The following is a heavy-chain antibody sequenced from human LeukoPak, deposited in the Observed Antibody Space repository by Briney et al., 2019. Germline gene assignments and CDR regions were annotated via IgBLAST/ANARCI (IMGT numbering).Heavy chain of an antibody. J-gene: IGHJ4*02. V-gene: IGHV1-46*01. Sequence: ASMKVSCKAFRYTFTSYYMHLGREAPGQRLEWMGIIKPSSGSTSYAKKFQGRVTMTRDTSTSTVYSKPGSLLSEHTAVYYCASAAPHFDYWRWGTLITVSA. CDR3: ASAAPHFDY. D-gene: IGHD2-15*01. CDR2: IKPSSGST. CDR1: RYTFTSYY.